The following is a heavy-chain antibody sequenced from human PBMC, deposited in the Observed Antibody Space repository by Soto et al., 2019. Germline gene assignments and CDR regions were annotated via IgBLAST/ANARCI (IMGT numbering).Heavy chain of an antibody. CDR1: GYTLTIYP. Sequence: ASVKGSCKAAGYTLTIYPVHWVRQAPGKRLEWMGWFNPGNGNTKYAQKFQGRVTMTKDTSTDTAYMGLSSLRSEDTAVYYSATGRYLDFWGQGTLLTGSS. J-gene: IGHJ4*01. V-gene: IGHV1-24*01. CDR2: FNPGNGNT. CDR3: ATGRYLDF.